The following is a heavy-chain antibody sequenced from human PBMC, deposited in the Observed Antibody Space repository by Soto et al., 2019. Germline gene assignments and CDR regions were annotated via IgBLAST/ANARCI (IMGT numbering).Heavy chain of an antibody. J-gene: IGHJ3*02. CDR2: ISGSGGST. Sequence: PGGSLRLSCEVSGFTFSSYAMSWVRQAPGRGLEWVSSISGSGGSTYHADSVNGRFTISRDNSKNTVLLQMNSLRAEDTAVYYCAKDSPYSASYKEDGFDIWGQGSLVTVSS. D-gene: IGHD1-26*01. CDR1: GFTFSSYA. CDR3: AKDSPYSASYKEDGFDI. V-gene: IGHV3-23*01.